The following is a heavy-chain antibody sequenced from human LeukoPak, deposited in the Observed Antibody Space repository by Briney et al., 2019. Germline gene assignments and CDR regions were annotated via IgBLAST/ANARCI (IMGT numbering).Heavy chain of an antibody. Sequence: SETLSLTCTVSGGSISSGDYYWSWIRQPPGKGLEWIGYIYYSGSTYYNPSLKSRVTISVDTSKNQFSLKLSSATAADTAVYYCASQSFSSTSSLDDWGQGTLVTVSS. D-gene: IGHD2-2*01. CDR1: GGSISSGDYY. CDR3: ASQSFSSTSSLDD. CDR2: IYYSGST. V-gene: IGHV4-30-4*01. J-gene: IGHJ4*02.